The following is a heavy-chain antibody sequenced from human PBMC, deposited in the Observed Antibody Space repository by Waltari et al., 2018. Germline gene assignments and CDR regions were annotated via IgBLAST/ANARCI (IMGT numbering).Heavy chain of an antibody. D-gene: IGHD6-13*01. CDR3: ASSGIAAAQPFDY. J-gene: IGHJ4*02. Sequence: QLQLQESGSGLVKPSQTLSLTCAVPGGSISSGGYSWSWIRQPPGKGLEWIGYIYHSGSTYYNPSLKSRVTISVDRSKNQFSLKLSSVTAADTAVYYCASSGIAAAQPFDYWGQGTLVTVSS. V-gene: IGHV4-30-2*01. CDR1: GGSISSGGYS. CDR2: IYHSGST.